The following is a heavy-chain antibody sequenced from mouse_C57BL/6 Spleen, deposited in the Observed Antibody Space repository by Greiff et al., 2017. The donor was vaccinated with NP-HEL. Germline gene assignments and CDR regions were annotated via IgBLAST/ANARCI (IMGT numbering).Heavy chain of an antibody. CDR3: AREEESYYYGSSPFDV. CDR2: INPNNGGT. D-gene: IGHD1-1*01. CDR1: GYTFTDYN. J-gene: IGHJ1*03. Sequence: VQLKQSGPELVKPGASVKMSCKASGYTFTDYNMHWVKQSHGKSLEWIGYINPNNGGTSYNQKFKGKATLPVNKSSSTAYMELRSLTSEDSAVYYCAREEESYYYGSSPFDVWGTGTTVTVSS. V-gene: IGHV1-22*01.